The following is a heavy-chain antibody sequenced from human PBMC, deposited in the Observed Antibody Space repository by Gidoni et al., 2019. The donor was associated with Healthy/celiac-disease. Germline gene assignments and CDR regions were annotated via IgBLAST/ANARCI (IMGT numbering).Heavy chain of an antibody. Sequence: EVQLVESGGGLVKPGGSMRLSCAASGFTFRSYSMNWVRQAPGKGLEWVSSISSSSSYIYYADSVKGRFTISRDNAKNSLYLQMNSLRAEDTAVYYCARDSSCSSTSCYAWFDPWGQGTLVTVSS. CDR1: GFTFRSYS. CDR3: ARDSSCSSTSCYAWFDP. J-gene: IGHJ5*02. CDR2: ISSSSSYI. D-gene: IGHD2-2*01. V-gene: IGHV3-21*01.